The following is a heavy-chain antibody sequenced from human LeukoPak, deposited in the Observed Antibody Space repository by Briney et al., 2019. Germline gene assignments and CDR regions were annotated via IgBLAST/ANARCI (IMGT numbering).Heavy chain of an antibody. D-gene: IGHD3-10*01. CDR2: IIPIFGTA. CDR1: GYTFTGYY. CDR3: ARDNRRFGELFPYNWFDP. Sequence: SVKVSCKASGYTFTGYYMHWVRQAPGQGLEWMGGIIPIFGTANYAQKFQGRVTITADESTSTAYMELSSLRSEDTAVYYCARDNRRFGELFPYNWFDPWGQGTLVTVSS. V-gene: IGHV1-69*13. J-gene: IGHJ5*02.